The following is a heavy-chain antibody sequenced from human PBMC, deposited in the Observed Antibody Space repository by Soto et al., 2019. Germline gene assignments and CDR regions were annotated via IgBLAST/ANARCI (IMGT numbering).Heavy chain of an antibody. D-gene: IGHD3-10*01. CDR1: SYTFTTYG. J-gene: IGHJ6*02. CDR2: INAYNGNT. Sequence: ASVKVSCKASSYTFTTYGISWVRQAPGQGLEWMGWINAYNGNTNYAQKLQGRVTMTTDTSTSTAYMELRSLRSGDTAVYYCARSITMVRGTPRIMDVWGQGTTVTVSS. CDR3: ARSITMVRGTPRIMDV. V-gene: IGHV1-18*04.